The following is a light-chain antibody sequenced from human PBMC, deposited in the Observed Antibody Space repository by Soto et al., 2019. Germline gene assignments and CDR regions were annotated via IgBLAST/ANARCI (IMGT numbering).Light chain of an antibody. V-gene: IGLV2-14*01. CDR2: EVS. J-gene: IGLJ2*01. Sequence: QSALTQPASVSGSPGQSITISCTGTSSDVGGYNYVSWYQQHPGKAPQLMIYEVSSRPSGVSNRFSGSKSGNTASLTISGLQAEDEADYYCNSYSTSSPVFGGGTKVTVL. CDR3: NSYSTSSPV. CDR1: SSDVGGYNY.